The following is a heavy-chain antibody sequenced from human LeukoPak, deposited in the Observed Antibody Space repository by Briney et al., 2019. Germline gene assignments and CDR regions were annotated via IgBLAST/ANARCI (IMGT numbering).Heavy chain of an antibody. CDR1: GYTFTSNY. CDR3: ARDQEGFDY. Sequence: ASVKVSCKASGYTFTSNYIHWVRRAPGQGLEWMGMIYPRGGSTSYAQKFQGRVTVTRDTSTSTVRMELSGLRSEDTAVYYCARDQEGFDYWGQGTPVTVSS. V-gene: IGHV1-46*01. CDR2: IYPRGGST. J-gene: IGHJ4*02.